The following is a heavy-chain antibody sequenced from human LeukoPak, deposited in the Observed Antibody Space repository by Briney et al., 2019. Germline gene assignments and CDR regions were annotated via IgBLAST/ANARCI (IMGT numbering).Heavy chain of an antibody. Sequence: GGSLRLSCAASGFTFSTYRMNWVRQAPGKGLEWVSYISSSNSTIYYADSVKGRFTISRDNAKNSLYLQMNSLRDDDTAVYYCARPYDGSYYFDLWGQGTLVTVSS. CDR3: ARPYDGSYYFDL. D-gene: IGHD3-10*01. CDR2: ISSSNSTI. J-gene: IGHJ4*02. V-gene: IGHV3-48*02. CDR1: GFTFSTYR.